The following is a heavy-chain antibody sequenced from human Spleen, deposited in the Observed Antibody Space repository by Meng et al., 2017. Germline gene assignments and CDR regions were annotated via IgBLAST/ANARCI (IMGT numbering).Heavy chain of an antibody. V-gene: IGHV3-11*01. CDR1: GVSLSDYY. CDR2: ISSSGYTI. D-gene: IGHD3-22*01. Sequence: GESLKISCAASGVSLSDYYRNWIRQAPGKGLEWVSYISSSGYTIYYADAVKGRFTISRDNAKNSLYLQMNSLRADDTAVYYCASANSYYYNTALDYWGQGTLVTVSS. J-gene: IGHJ4*02. CDR3: ASANSYYYNTALDY.